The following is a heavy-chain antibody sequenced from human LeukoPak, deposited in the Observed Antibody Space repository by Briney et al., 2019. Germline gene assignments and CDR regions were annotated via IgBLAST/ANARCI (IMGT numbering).Heavy chain of an antibody. CDR3: ARDLRGYYGMDV. D-gene: IGHD3-10*01. V-gene: IGHV3-21*01. CDR2: TSSSSTYI. Sequence: GGSLRLSCATSGFTFSTYWMNWVRQAPGKGLEWVSSTSSSSTYIYYADSVKGRFTISRDNAKNSLYLQMNSLRAEDTAVYYCARDLRGYYGMDVWGQGTTVTVSS. J-gene: IGHJ6*02. CDR1: GFTFSTYW.